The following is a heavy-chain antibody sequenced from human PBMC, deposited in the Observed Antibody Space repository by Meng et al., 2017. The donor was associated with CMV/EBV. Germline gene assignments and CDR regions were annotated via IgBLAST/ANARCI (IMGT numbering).Heavy chain of an antibody. D-gene: IGHD3-16*01. V-gene: IGHV3-66*02. CDR3: TGFGVTGLDYYYYGMDV. J-gene: IGHJ6*02. CDR2: IYSCGST. Sequence: GESLKISCAASGFTFSSYRMSWVRQAPGKGLEWVSVIYSCGSTYYAASVKGRFTISRDNSKNTLYLQMNSLRAEDTAVYYCTGFGVTGLDYYYYGMDVWGQGTTVTVSS. CDR1: GFTFSSYR.